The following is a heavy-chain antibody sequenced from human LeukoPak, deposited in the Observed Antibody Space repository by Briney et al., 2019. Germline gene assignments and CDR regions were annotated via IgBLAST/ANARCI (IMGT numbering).Heavy chain of an antibody. D-gene: IGHD6-6*01. CDR1: GGSIKSHF. V-gene: IGHV4-59*11. Sequence: SETLSLACTASGGSIKSHFWSWVRQPPGKRLEWIGTIYYSGTTYYNPSLKSRVTISLDTSKNQFSLKLSSVTAADTAIYYCARDFSSSSTVYYYYYMDVWGKGTTVTVSS. CDR2: IYYSGTT. J-gene: IGHJ6*03. CDR3: ARDFSSSSTVYYYYYMDV.